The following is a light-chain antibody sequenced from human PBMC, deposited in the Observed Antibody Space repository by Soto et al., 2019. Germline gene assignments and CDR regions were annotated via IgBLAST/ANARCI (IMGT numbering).Light chain of an antibody. CDR3: QQVNSFPST. CDR2: AAS. J-gene: IGKJ5*01. Sequence: IQLTQSPSSLSASVGDRVTITCRASQGISSHLAWYQQKPGKAPKLLIYAASTLQTGVPSRFIGGGSGTDFTLTLSSLQPEEFATYFCQQVNSFPSTFGQGTRLEIK. V-gene: IGKV1-9*01. CDR1: QGISSH.